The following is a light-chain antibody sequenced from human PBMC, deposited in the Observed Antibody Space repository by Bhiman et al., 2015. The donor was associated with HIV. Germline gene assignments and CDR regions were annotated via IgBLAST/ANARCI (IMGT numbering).Light chain of an antibody. CDR2: DNS. J-gene: IGLJ3*02. CDR1: SSNIGAGYD. V-gene: IGLV1-50*01. Sequence: QSVLTQPPSVSGAPGQRVTISCTGSSSNIGAGYDVHWYQHLPGTAPKLLIYDNSNRPSGVPDRFSGSKSGTSATLGITGLQTGDEADYYCGTWDSSLSAEVFGGGTKLTVL. CDR3: GTWDSSLSAEV.